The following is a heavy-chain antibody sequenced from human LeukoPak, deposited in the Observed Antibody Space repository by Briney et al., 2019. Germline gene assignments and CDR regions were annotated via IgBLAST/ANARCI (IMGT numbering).Heavy chain of an antibody. CDR2: IYTSGST. CDR3: AGVDYYDRVDY. J-gene: IGHJ4*02. V-gene: IGHV4-61*02. CDR1: GGSISSGSYY. D-gene: IGHD3-22*01. Sequence: SETLSLTCTVSGGSISSGSYYWSWIRQPAGTGLEWIGRIYTSGSTNYNPSLKSRVTISVDTSKNQFSLKLSSVTAADTAVYYCAGVDYYDRVDYWGQGTLVTVSS.